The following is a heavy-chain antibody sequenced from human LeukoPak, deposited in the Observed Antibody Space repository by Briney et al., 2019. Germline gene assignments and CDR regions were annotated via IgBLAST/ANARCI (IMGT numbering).Heavy chain of an antibody. CDR2: IYYSGST. CDR1: GGSISSYY. D-gene: IGHD1-7*01. V-gene: IGHV4-59*01. J-gene: IGHJ3*02. CDR3: ARGELLDAFDI. Sequence: SETLSLXCTVSGGSISSYYWSWIRQPPGKGLEWIGYIYYSGSTNYNPSLKSRVTISVDTSKNQFSLKLSSVTAADTAVYYCARGELLDAFDIWGQGTMVTVSS.